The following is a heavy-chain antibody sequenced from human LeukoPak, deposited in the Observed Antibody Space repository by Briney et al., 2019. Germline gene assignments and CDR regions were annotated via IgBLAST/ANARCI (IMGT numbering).Heavy chain of an antibody. V-gene: IGHV3-30*18. Sequence: PGRSLRLSCAASGFTFSSYGMHWVRQAPGKGLEWVAVISYDGSNKYYADSVKGRFTISRDNSKNTLYLQMNSLRAEDTAVYYCAKERSPGYCSGGSCYLIDYWGQGTLVTVSS. J-gene: IGHJ4*02. CDR1: GFTFSSYG. CDR3: AKERSPGYCSGGSCYLIDY. CDR2: ISYDGSNK. D-gene: IGHD2-15*01.